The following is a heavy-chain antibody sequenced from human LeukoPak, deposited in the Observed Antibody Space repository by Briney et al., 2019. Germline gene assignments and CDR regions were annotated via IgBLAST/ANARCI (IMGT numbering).Heavy chain of an antibody. Sequence: GGSLRLSCTVSGFTVSSNSWSWVRQAPGKGLEWVSFIYSGGNTHYSDSVKGRFTISRDNSKNTLYLQMNSLRAEDTAVYYCARAQGWIQPWFTPSIAFDIWGQGTMVTVSS. J-gene: IGHJ3*02. CDR1: GFTVSSNS. CDR2: IYSGGNT. V-gene: IGHV3-53*01. CDR3: ARAQGWIQPWFTPSIAFDI. D-gene: IGHD5-18*01.